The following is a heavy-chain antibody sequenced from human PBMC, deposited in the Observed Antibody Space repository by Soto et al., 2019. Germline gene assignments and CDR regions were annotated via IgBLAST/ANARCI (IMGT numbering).Heavy chain of an antibody. CDR3: TTWGEYTAGMDV. V-gene: IGHV3-73*01. D-gene: IGHD3-16*01. CDR2: IRSKANSYAT. Sequence: GGSLRLSCAASGFTFSGSAMHWVRQAPGKGLEWVGRIRSKANSYATAYAASVKGRFTISRDDSKNSAYLQMNSLKTEDTAVYYCTTWGEYTAGMDVWGQGTTVTVSS. J-gene: IGHJ6*02. CDR1: GFTFSGSA.